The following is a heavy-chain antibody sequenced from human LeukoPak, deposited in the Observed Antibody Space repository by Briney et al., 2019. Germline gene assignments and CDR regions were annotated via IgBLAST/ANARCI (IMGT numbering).Heavy chain of an antibody. CDR1: GFTFRSDA. D-gene: IGHD5-18*01. Sequence: GWSPRLSCAASGFTFRSDAMSWVRRAPGEGLEWVTALRCIGGSTYYAGCVNGRFTISRDNSKNTLYLKLNSLSDENTVVYYCAKGLYSFGYPPFDYWGQGTLVAVSS. CDR2: LRCIGGST. V-gene: IGHV3-23*01. CDR3: AKGLYSFGYPPFDY. J-gene: IGHJ4*02.